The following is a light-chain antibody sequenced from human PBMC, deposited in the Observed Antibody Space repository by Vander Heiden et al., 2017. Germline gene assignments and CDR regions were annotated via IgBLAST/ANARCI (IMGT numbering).Light chain of an antibody. CDR2: DAS. J-gene: IGKJ1*01. V-gene: IGKV1-5*01. CDR3: QQYNSSWA. Sequence: DIQMTQSPSTLSASVGDRVTITCRASQSISSWLAWYQQKPRKAPKLLIYDASSLESGVPSRFSGSGSGTEFTLTISSLQPDDFATYYCQQYNSSWAFGQGTKVEIK. CDR1: QSISSW.